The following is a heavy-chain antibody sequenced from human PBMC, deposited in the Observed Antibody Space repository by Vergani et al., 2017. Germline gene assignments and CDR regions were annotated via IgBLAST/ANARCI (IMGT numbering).Heavy chain of an antibody. D-gene: IGHD2-15*01. CDR2: IYYSGST. CDR1: GGSISSSSYY. J-gene: IGHJ4*02. V-gene: IGHV4-39*07. Sequence: QLQLQESGPGLVKPSETLSLTCTVSGGSISSSSYYWGWIRQPPGKGLEWIGSIYYSGSTYYNPSLKSRVTISVDTSKNQFSLKLSSVTAADTAVYYCAGVYCSGGSCYYDYWGQGTLVTVSS. CDR3: AGVYCSGGSCYYDY.